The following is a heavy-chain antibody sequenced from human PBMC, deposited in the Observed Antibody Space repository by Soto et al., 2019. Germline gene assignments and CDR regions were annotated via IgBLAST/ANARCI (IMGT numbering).Heavy chain of an antibody. CDR1: GGSFSGYY. V-gene: IGHV4-34*01. J-gene: IGHJ4*02. CDR2: INHSGST. Sequence: QVQLQQWGAGLLKPSETLSLTCAVYGGSFSGYYWSWIRQPPGKGLEWIGEINHSGSTNYNPSLKSRVTISVDTSKNQFSLKLSSVTAADTAVYYCARVSPYDFWSGYYPPYYFDYWGQGTLVTVSS. CDR3: ARVSPYDFWSGYYPPYYFDY. D-gene: IGHD3-3*01.